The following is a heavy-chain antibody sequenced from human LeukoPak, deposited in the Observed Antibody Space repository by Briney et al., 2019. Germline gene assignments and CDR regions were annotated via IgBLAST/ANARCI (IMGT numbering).Heavy chain of an antibody. D-gene: IGHD1-26*01. CDR2: ISSSSSYI. CDR3: ARHPDGSLSLDY. J-gene: IGHJ4*02. Sequence: GGSLRLSCAASGFTFSSYSMNWVRQAPGKGLEWVSSISSSSSYIYYADSVTGRFTISRNNAKKSLHLQMNSLRAEDTAVYYCARHPDGSLSLDYWGQGTLVTVSS. V-gene: IGHV3-21*04. CDR1: GFTFSSYS.